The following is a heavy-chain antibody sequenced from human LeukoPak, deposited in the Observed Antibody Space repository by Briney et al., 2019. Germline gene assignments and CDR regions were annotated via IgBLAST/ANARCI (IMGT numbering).Heavy chain of an antibody. Sequence: GGSLRLSCAASGFTFSSYSMNWVRQAPGKGLEWVSSISSSSSYIYYADSVKGRFTISRDNAKNSLYLQMNSLRAEDTAVYYCARLDCSGGSCYSYFQHGGQGTLVTVSS. CDR3: ARLDCSGGSCYSYFQH. CDR2: ISSSSSYI. D-gene: IGHD2-15*01. J-gene: IGHJ1*01. CDR1: GFTFSSYS. V-gene: IGHV3-21*01.